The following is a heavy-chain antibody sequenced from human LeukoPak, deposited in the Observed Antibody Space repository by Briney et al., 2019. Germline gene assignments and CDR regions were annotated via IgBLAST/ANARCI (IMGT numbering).Heavy chain of an antibody. J-gene: IGHJ4*01. CDR2: ISAYNGNT. V-gene: IGHV1-18*01. CDR1: GYTFTSYG. CDR3: ARDRYCSGGSCYLQFDY. Sequence: GASVKVSCKASGYTFTSYGISWVRQAPGQGLEWMGWISAYNGNTNYAQKLQGRVTMTTDTSTSTAYMELSSLRSDDTAVYYCARDRYCSGGSCYLQFDYWGQEPWSPSPQ. D-gene: IGHD2-15*01.